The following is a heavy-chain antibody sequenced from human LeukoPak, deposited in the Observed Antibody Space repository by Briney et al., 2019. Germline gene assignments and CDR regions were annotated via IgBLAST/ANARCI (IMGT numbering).Heavy chain of an antibody. Sequence: SGGSLRLSCAASGFTVSSNHMSWVRQAPGKGLEWVSVVYSGGSRYYADSVSGRFTISRDNSKNTLYLQMNSLRAEDTAVYYCARLTGNHFDYWGQGTLGTVSS. D-gene: IGHD1-14*01. CDR2: VYSGGSR. CDR3: ARLTGNHFDY. CDR1: GFTVSSNH. J-gene: IGHJ4*02. V-gene: IGHV3-66*04.